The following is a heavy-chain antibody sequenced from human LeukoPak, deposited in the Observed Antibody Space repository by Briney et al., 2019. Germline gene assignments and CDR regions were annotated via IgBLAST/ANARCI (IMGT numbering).Heavy chain of an antibody. CDR1: GGSISSYY. J-gene: IGHJ4*02. V-gene: IGHV4-4*07. D-gene: IGHD6-13*01. CDR3: ARGRAAADN. Sequence: SETLSLTCTVSGGSISSYYWSWIRQRDGQGLEWVGRIYTSGSTNYNPSHKSRVTMSVDTSKNQFSLKLSSVTAADTAVYYCARGRAAADNWAQGPLVSVSS. CDR2: IYTSGST.